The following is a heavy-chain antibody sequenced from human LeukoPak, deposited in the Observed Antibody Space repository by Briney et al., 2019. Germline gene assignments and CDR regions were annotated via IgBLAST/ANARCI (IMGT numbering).Heavy chain of an antibody. CDR1: GYTFTGYY. CDR2: INPNSGGT. V-gene: IGHV1-2*02. Sequence: ASVKVSCKASGYTFTGYYMHWVRQAPGQGLEWMGWINPNSGGTNYAQKFQGRVTMTRDTSISTVYMELSSLRSEDTAVYYCARGPTPGIAVAGIEAWFDPWGQGTLVTVSS. CDR3: ARGPTPGIAVAGIEAWFDP. D-gene: IGHD6-19*01. J-gene: IGHJ5*02.